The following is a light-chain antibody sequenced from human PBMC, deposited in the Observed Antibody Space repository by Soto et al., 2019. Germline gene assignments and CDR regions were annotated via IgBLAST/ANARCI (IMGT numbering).Light chain of an antibody. CDR2: DNS. Sequence: QSVLMQPPSMSAAPGQKVTITCSGSSSNVGNNFVSWYQQLPGTAPKLLIFDNSQRPSGIPDRFFGSKSGTSATLAITGPQTGDEAVYYCGTWDTKLNAVVFGGGTKVTVL. J-gene: IGLJ2*01. V-gene: IGLV1-51*01. CDR1: SSNVGNNF. CDR3: GTWDTKLNAVV.